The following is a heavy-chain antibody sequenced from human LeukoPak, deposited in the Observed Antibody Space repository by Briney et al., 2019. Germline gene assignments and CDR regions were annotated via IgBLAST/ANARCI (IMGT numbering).Heavy chain of an antibody. Sequence: GGSLRLSCAASGSTVSSNYMSWVRQAPGKGLEWVSVIYSGGSTYYADSVKGRFTISRDNSKNTLYLQMNSLRAEDTAVYYCARAIVGATTIDYWGQGTLVTVSS. V-gene: IGHV3-66*01. D-gene: IGHD1-26*01. J-gene: IGHJ4*02. CDR1: GSTVSSNY. CDR2: IYSGGST. CDR3: ARAIVGATTIDY.